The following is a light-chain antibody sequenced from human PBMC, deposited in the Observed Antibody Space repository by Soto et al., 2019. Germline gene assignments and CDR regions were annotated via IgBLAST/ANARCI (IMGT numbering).Light chain of an antibody. CDR3: CSYAGSSTLYV. V-gene: IGLV2-11*01. J-gene: IGLJ1*01. CDR1: SSDVGHYSY. CDR2: DAT. Sequence: QSVPTQPPSVSGSPGQSVTISCTGTSSDVGHYSYVSWYQQHPGKGLKLVIYDATKRPSGVPDRFSGSKSSNTASLTISGLQAEDEADYYCCSYAGSSTLYVFGTGTKLTVL.